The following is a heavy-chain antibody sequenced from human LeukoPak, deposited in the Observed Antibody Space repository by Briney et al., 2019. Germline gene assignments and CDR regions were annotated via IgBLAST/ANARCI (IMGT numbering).Heavy chain of an antibody. D-gene: IGHD3-22*01. CDR2: IKQDGSEK. Sequence: GGSLRLSCAASGFTFSSYWMSWVRQAPGKGREWVANIKQDGSEKYYVDSVKGRFTISRDNAKNSLYLQMNSLRAEDTAVYYCARSEYYYDSSGYYYFDYWGQGTLVTVSS. CDR3: ARSEYYYDSSGYYYFDY. CDR1: GFTFSSYW. J-gene: IGHJ4*02. V-gene: IGHV3-7*01.